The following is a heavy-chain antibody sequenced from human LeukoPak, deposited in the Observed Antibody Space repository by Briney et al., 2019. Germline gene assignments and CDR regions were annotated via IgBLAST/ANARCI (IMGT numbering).Heavy chain of an antibody. J-gene: IGHJ4*02. CDR3: AKDGSWAGVSKMGD. D-gene: IGHD5/OR15-5a*01. CDR2: ISWNSGSI. Sequence: GGSLRVSCAASGFTFSSYAMSWVRQAPGKGLEWVSGISWNSGSIGYADSVTGRFTISRDNAKNSLYLQMNSLRAEDTALYYCAKDGSWAGVSKMGDWGQGTPVTVSS. V-gene: IGHV3-9*01. CDR1: GFTFSSYA.